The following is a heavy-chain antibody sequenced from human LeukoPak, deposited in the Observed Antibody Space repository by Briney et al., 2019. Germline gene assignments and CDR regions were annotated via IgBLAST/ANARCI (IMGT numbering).Heavy chain of an antibody. Sequence: SVKVSCKASGGTFSSYAISWVRQAPGQGLEWMGGIIPIFGTANYAQKFQGRVTITADESTSTAYMELSSLRSGDTAVYYCARGRDYYDSSGHFRYWGQGTLVTVSS. V-gene: IGHV1-69*13. CDR1: GGTFSSYA. CDR3: ARGRDYYDSSGHFRY. D-gene: IGHD3-22*01. J-gene: IGHJ4*02. CDR2: IIPIFGTA.